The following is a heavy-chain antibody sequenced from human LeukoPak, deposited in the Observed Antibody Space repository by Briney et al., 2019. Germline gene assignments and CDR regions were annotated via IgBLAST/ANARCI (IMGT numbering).Heavy chain of an antibody. D-gene: IGHD2-15*01. J-gene: IGHJ3*02. V-gene: IGHV3-33*01. Sequence: GTSLRLSCAASGFSFSSYLMHWVRQAPGKGLEWVALIGFDVSRKYYGDSVKGRFTISRDNSKNTLYLQMNSLSDEDTAVYFCARERPENCHDDSCPDAFDIWGQGTMVTVSS. CDR1: GFSFSSYL. CDR2: IGFDVSRK. CDR3: ARERPENCHDDSCPDAFDI.